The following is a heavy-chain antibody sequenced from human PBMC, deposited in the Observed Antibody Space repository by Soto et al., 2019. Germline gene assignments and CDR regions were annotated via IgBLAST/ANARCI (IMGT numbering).Heavy chain of an antibody. J-gene: IGHJ3*02. V-gene: IGHV4-34*01. D-gene: IGHD3-9*01. CDR3: ARRKLRYFDWLLGSAFDI. CDR1: GGSFSGYY. CDR2: INHSGST. Sequence: SETLSLTCAVYGGSFSGYYWSWIRQPPGKGLEWIGEINHSGSTNYNPSLKSRVTISVDTSKNQFSLKLSSVTAADTAAYYCARRKLRYFDWLLGSAFDIWGQGTMVTVS.